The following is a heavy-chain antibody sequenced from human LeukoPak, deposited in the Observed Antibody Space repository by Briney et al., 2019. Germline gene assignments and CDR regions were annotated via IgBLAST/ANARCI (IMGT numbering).Heavy chain of an antibody. CDR1: GYTFTGYY. D-gene: IGHD3-16*01. CDR3: ARGRFGSRWRGYFDY. V-gene: IGHV1-2*02. Sequence: ASVKVSCKASGYTFTGYYMHWVRQAPGQGLEWMGWINPNSGGTNYAQKFQGRVTMTRDTSISTAYMELSRLRSDDTAVYYCARGRFGSRWRGYFDYWGQGTLVTVSS. J-gene: IGHJ4*02. CDR2: INPNSGGT.